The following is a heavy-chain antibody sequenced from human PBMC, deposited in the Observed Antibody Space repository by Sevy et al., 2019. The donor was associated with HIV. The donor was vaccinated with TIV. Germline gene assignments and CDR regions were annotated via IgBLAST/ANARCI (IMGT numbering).Heavy chain of an antibody. D-gene: IGHD3-22*01. CDR3: AIYYDSSGTRGRYYFDY. V-gene: IGHV1-69*13. Sequence: ASVKVSCKASGGTFSSYAISWVRQAPGQGLEWMGGIIPIFGTANYAQKFQGRVTITADESTSTAYMELSSLGSEDTAVYYCAIYYDSSGTRGRYYFDYWGQGTLVTVSS. CDR2: IIPIFGTA. CDR1: GGTFSSYA. J-gene: IGHJ4*02.